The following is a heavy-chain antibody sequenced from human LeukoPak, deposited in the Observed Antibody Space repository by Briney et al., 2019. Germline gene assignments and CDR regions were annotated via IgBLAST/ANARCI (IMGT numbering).Heavy chain of an antibody. CDR2: IYYSGSA. J-gene: IGHJ3*02. D-gene: IGHD1-26*01. CDR3: ARDKGRSSGSYLNAFDI. V-gene: IGHV4-59*01. Sequence: SETLSLTCGVSGGSISSYYWSWIRQPPGKGLEWIWYIYYSGSANYNPSLKSRVTISVDTSKNQISLKLSSVTAADTAVYYCARDKGRSSGSYLNAFDIWGQGTMVTVSS. CDR1: GGSISSYY.